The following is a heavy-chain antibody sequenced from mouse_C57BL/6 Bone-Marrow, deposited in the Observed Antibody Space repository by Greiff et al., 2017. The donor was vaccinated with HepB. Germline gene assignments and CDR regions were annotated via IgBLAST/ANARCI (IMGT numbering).Heavy chain of an antibody. D-gene: IGHD1-1*01. CDR3: ARRGYYGSRGYFDY. CDR2: INPNNGGN. Sequence: EVQLQQSGPELVKPGASVKIPCKASGYTFTDYNMDWVKQSHGKSLEWIGDINPNNGGNIYNQKFKGKATLTVDKSSSTAYMELRSLTSEDTAVYYCARRGYYGSRGYFDYWGQGTTLTVSS. V-gene: IGHV1-18*01. CDR1: GYTFTDYN. J-gene: IGHJ2*01.